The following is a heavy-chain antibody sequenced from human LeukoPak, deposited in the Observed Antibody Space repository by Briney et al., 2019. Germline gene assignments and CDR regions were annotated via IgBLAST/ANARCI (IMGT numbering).Heavy chain of an antibody. CDR3: ARDQGVVVAMNDY. V-gene: IGHV1-18*01. CDR1: GYTFTSYG. Sequence: ASVKVSCKVSGYTFTSYGISWVRQAPGQGLEWMGWISAYNGNTHYAQKFQGRVTMTTDTSTSTAYMELRSLTSDDTAVYYCARDQGVVVAMNDYWGQGTLVTVSS. CDR2: ISAYNGNT. J-gene: IGHJ4*02. D-gene: IGHD2-15*01.